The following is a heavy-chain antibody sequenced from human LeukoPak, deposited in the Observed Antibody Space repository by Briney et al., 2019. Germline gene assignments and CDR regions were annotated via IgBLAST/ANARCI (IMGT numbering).Heavy chain of an antibody. V-gene: IGHV3-48*03. CDR2: ISSTGTTV. Sequence: PGGSLRLSCAASGFTFSTYAMSWVRQAPGKGLEWVSYISSTGTTVYYADSVKGRFTISRDNAKNSLHLQMNSLRAEDTAVYYCARGRYSGSYDDWGQGTLVTVSS. D-gene: IGHD1-26*01. CDR3: ARGRYSGSYDD. J-gene: IGHJ4*02. CDR1: GFTFSTYA.